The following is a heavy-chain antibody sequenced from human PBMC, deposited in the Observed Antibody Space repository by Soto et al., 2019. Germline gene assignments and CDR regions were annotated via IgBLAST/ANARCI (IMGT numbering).Heavy chain of an antibody. CDR1: GYSVSSGSYY. J-gene: IGHJ4*02. D-gene: IGHD2-15*01. Sequence: DNPALTCTVSGYSVSSGSYYWSWIRQPPGKGLQWIGSLSYNGGTFYNPSLKGRVAISVDTSKKQSSLQVTAVTAADTAVYYGAIHRIDVARGRFAYRGQG. V-gene: IGHV4-39*01. CDR2: LSYNGGT. CDR3: AIHRIDVARGRFAY.